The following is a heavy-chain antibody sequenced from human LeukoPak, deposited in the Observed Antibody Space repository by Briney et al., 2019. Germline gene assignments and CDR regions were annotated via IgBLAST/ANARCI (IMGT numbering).Heavy chain of an antibody. J-gene: IGHJ4*02. CDR1: GFRFSNYW. CDR3: ARIGYRSSSFDY. V-gene: IGHV3-7*01. CDR2: LKQDGSET. Sequence: GSLRLSCAASGFRFSNYWMSWVRPAPGQGLEWVANLKQDGSETDSVDSLKGRFTISRDNTKNSVYLQVNSLTPEDTAVYYCARIGYRSSSFDYWGQGTLVTVSS. D-gene: IGHD6-13*01.